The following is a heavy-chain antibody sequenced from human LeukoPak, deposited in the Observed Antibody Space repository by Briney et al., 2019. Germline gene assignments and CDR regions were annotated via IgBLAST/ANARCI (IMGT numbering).Heavy chain of an antibody. D-gene: IGHD3-16*02. V-gene: IGHV3-30*03. CDR1: GFTFSSYG. CDR3: ARDSLHPRRLSDAFDV. Sequence: GRSLRLSCAASGFTFSSYGMHWVRQAPGKGLEWVAVISYDGSNKYYADSVKGRFTISRDNSKNTLYLQMNSLRAEDTAVYYCARDSLHPRRLSDAFDVWGQGTMVTVSS. CDR2: ISYDGSNK. J-gene: IGHJ3*01.